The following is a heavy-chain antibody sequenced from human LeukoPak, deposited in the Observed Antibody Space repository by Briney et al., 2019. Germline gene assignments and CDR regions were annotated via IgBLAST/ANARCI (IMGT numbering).Heavy chain of an antibody. D-gene: IGHD3-9*01. CDR3: ARERTDYDILTGYPAGDYYYYYMDV. V-gene: IGHV4-59*12. J-gene: IGHJ6*03. Sequence: SETLSLTCTVSGGSISSYYWSWIRQPPGKGLEWIGYIYYSGSTNYNPSLKSRVTISVDTSKNQFSLKLSSVTAADTDVYYCARERTDYDILTGYPAGDYYYYYMDVWGKGTTVTVSS. CDR2: IYYSGST. CDR1: GGSISSYY.